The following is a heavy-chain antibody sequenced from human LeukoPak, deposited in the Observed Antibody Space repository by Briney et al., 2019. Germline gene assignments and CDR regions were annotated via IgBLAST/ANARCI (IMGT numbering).Heavy chain of an antibody. CDR2: IRYDGSNK. D-gene: IGHD2-2*01. CDR3: AKDIHQLAIPLHADY. Sequence: GGSLRLSCAASGFTFSSYGMHWVRQAPGKGLEWVAFIRYDGSNKYYADSVKGRFTISRDNSKNTLYLQMNSLRAEDTAVYYCAKDIHQLAIPLHADYWGQGTLVTVSS. V-gene: IGHV3-30*02. CDR1: GFTFSSYG. J-gene: IGHJ4*02.